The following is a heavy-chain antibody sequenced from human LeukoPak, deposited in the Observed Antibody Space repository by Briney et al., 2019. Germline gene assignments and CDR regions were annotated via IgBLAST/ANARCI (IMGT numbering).Heavy chain of an antibody. CDR3: ARDLVGRQSLGYSRATRDY. CDR1: GYTFTGYY. V-gene: IGHV1-2*02. D-gene: IGHD6-13*01. J-gene: IGHJ4*02. Sequence: GASVKVSCKASGYTFTGYYMHWVRQAPGQGLEWMGWINPNSGGTNYAQKFQGRVTMTRDTSISIAYMELSGLRSDDTAVYYCARDLVGRQSLGYSRATRDYWGQGTLVTVSS. CDR2: INPNSGGT.